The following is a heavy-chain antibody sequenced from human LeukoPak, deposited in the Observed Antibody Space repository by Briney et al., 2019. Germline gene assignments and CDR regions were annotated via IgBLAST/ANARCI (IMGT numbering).Heavy chain of an antibody. CDR2: INGRGGHI. CDR3: EKDRRLAAFDY. J-gene: IGHJ4*02. CDR1: GFTFSSYD. V-gene: IGHV3-23*01. Sequence: GGSVSLSCTASGFTFSSYDMNWVRQAPGKGLEWVSGINGRGGHIFYAGSVKGRFTISRGNSKNTLYLQMNSLSAEDTAVYYCEKDRRLAAFDYGGQGTLVTVFS.